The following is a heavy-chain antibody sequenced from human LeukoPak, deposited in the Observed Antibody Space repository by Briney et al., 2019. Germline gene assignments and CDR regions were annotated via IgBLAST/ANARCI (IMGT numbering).Heavy chain of an antibody. J-gene: IGHJ4*02. D-gene: IGHD3-10*01. CDR3: ARLRSRAY. CDR2: IYSGGST. Sequence: GGSPRLSCTASGFTVSSNYMSWVRQAPGKGLEWVSVIYSGGSTFYADSVKGRFTISRDNSKNTLYLQMNSLRAEDTAVYYCARLRSRAYWGQGTLVTVSS. CDR1: GFTVSSNY. V-gene: IGHV3-53*01.